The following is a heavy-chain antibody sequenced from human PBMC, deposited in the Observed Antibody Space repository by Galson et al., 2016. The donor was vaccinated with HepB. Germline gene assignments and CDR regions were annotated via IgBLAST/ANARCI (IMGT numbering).Heavy chain of an antibody. J-gene: IGHJ4*02. Sequence: SVKVSCKASGYTFISYGMSWVRQAPGQGLEWMGWISGNNGTTNNAQKLQGRVTMTADTSTSTAYMELRRLRSDDTAVYYCARNAGTYYDFWRPISTSYYFDYWGQGTLVT. D-gene: IGHD3-3*01. V-gene: IGHV1-18*04. CDR2: ISGNNGTT. CDR3: ARNAGTYYDFWRPISTSYYFDY. CDR1: GYTFISYG.